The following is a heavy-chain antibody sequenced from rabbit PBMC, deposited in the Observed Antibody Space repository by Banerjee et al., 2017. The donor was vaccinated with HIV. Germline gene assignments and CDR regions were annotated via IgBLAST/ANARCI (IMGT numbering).Heavy chain of an antibody. D-gene: IGHD2-1*01. CDR2: IRAASSGKI. Sequence: QSLEESGGDLVKPGASLTLTCTASGFTLSNAWICWVRQAPGKGLEWIACIRAASSGKIDYASWPKGRFTISKTSSTTVTLQMTSLTAADTATYFCARRDADYGDVVYGLWGPGTLVTVS. CDR1: GFTLSNAW. J-gene: IGHJ6*01. CDR3: ARRDADYGDVVYGL. V-gene: IGHV1S40*01.